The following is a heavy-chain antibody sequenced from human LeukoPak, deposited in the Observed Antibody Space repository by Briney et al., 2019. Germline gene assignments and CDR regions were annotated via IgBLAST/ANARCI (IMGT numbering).Heavy chain of an antibody. CDR2: ISWDGGST. V-gene: IGHV3-43D*03. J-gene: IGHJ4*02. CDR1: GFTFDDYA. CDR3: AKDVDIAAAGPFDY. Sequence: PGGSLRLSCAASGFTFDDYAMHWVRQAPGKGLEWVSLISWDGGSTYYADSVKGRFTISRDNSKNSLYLQLNSLRAEDTALYYCAKDVDIAAAGPFDYWGQGTLVTVSS. D-gene: IGHD6-13*01.